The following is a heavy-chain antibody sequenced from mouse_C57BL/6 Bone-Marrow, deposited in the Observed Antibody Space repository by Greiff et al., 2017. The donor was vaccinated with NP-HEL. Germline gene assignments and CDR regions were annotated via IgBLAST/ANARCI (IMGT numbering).Heavy chain of an antibody. Sequence: DVKLVESGGDLVKPGGSLKLSCAASEFTFSSYGMSWVRQTPDKRLEWVATISSGGSYTYYPDSVKGRFTISRDNAKNTLYLQMSSLKSEDTAMYYCARHGGYLFAYWGQGTLVTVSA. D-gene: IGHD2-2*01. CDR1: EFTFSSYG. CDR2: ISSGGSYT. V-gene: IGHV5-6*02. CDR3: ARHGGYLFAY. J-gene: IGHJ3*01.